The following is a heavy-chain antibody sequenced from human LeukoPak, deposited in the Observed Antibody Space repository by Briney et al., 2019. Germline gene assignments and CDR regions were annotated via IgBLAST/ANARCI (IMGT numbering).Heavy chain of an antibody. D-gene: IGHD6-13*01. V-gene: IGHV3-21*01. CDR2: ISSSSSYI. CDR3: ARGKQQLAIYYYYYYMDV. Sequence: GALRLSCAASGFTFSSYSMNWVRQAPGKGLEWVSSISSSSSYIYYADSVKGRFTISRDNAKNSLYLQMNSLRAEDTAVYYCARGKQQLAIYYYYYYMDVWGKGTTVTVSS. J-gene: IGHJ6*03. CDR1: GFTFSSYS.